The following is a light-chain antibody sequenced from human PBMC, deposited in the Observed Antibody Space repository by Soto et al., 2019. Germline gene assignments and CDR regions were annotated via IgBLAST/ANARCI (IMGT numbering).Light chain of an antibody. CDR1: QSVSSSY. J-gene: IGKJ5*01. CDR2: GAS. CDR3: QQYGRSPLVT. Sequence: EIVLTQSPGTLSLSPGERATLSCRASQSVSSSYLAWYQQKPGQAPRLLIYGASSRATGIPDRFSCSGSGTDLTLTISSLEPEDFAMYYCQQYGRSPLVTFGQGTRLEIK. V-gene: IGKV3-20*01.